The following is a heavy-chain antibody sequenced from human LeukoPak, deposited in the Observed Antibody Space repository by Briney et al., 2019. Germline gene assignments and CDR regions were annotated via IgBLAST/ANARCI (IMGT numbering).Heavy chain of an antibody. CDR1: GGSLSSGSYF. D-gene: IGHD6-13*01. V-gene: IGHV4-39*07. Sequence: PSATLSLTCTVSGGSLSSGSYFWGWIRQPPGKGLEWIGSIYYSGSPYYNPSLKSRVTMSVDTSKNQFSLKLSSVTAADTAVYYCARDRQQLVRGDYFDYWGQGTLVTVSS. J-gene: IGHJ4*02. CDR2: IYYSGSP. CDR3: ARDRQQLVRGDYFDY.